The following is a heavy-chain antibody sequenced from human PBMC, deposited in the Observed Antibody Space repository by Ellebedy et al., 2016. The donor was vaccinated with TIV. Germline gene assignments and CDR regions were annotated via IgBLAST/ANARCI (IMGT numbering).Heavy chain of an antibody. CDR1: GFMFSSYA. D-gene: IGHD5-18*01. J-gene: IGHJ4*02. V-gene: IGHV3-23*01. CDR3: ATRIGEGIQLWGGFDY. Sequence: PGGSLRLSCAATGFMFSSYAMTWVRQAPGKGLEWVSAISGSGDKTYYADSVKGRFTISRDNSKNPRHLQMDTLRVEDTAVYYCATRIGEGIQLWGGFDYWGQGTLVTVSS. CDR2: ISGSGDKT.